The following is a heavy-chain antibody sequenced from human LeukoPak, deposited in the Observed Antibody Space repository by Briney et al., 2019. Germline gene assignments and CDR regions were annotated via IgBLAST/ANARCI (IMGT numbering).Heavy chain of an antibody. CDR2: ISAGGGGS. Sequence: GGSLRLSCAASGFSVSNNYMSWVRQAPGKGLEWVSSISAGGGGSYYADSVQGRFTISRDTSKNTLYLQMNSLRAEDTAVYYCAKGGRMVRGVIVTNYYFDYWGQGTLVTVSS. J-gene: IGHJ4*02. CDR1: GFSVSNNY. V-gene: IGHV3-23*01. CDR3: AKGGRMVRGVIVTNYYFDY. D-gene: IGHD3-10*01.